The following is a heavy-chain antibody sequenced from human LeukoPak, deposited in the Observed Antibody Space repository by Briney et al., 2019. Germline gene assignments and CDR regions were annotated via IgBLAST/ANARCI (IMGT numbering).Heavy chain of an antibody. D-gene: IGHD3-10*01. V-gene: IGHV4-31*03. J-gene: IGHJ4*02. CDR1: GGSISSGGYY. CDR3: ARSTMVRGVREDGFDY. CDR2: IYDSGST. Sequence: SETLSLTCTVPGGSISSGGYYWSWIRQHPGKGLEWIGYIYDSGSTYYNPSLKSRVTISVDTPKNQFSLKLSSVTAADMAVYYCARSTMVRGVREDGFDYWGQGTLVTVSS.